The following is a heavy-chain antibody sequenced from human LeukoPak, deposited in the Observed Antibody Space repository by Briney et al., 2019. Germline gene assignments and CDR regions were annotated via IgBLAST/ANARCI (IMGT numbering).Heavy chain of an antibody. CDR3: AREVGTYYYDSSSAFDI. Sequence: KPSETLSLTCAVYGGSFSGYYWSWIRQPPGKGLEWIGEINHSGSTNYNPSLKSRVTISVDTSKNQFSLKLSSVTAADTAVYYCAREVGTYYYDSSSAFDIWGQGTMVTVSS. J-gene: IGHJ3*02. D-gene: IGHD3-22*01. CDR2: INHSGST. CDR1: GGSFSGYY. V-gene: IGHV4-34*01.